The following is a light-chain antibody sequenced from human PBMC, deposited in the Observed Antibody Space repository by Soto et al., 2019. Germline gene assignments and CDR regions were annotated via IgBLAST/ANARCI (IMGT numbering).Light chain of an antibody. CDR2: KAS. J-gene: IGKJ4*02. CDR3: QQYSSYSP. V-gene: IGKV1-5*03. Sequence: DIQMTQSPSTLSASVGDRVAITCRASQSINNLLAWYQQKPGKAPKLLIYKASSLESGVPSWFSGNGSGTEFTLTISSLQPDDFATYYCQQYSSYSPFGGGTKVEIK. CDR1: QSINNL.